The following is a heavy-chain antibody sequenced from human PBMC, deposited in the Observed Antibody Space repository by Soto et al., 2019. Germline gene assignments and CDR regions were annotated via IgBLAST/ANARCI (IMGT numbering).Heavy chain of an antibody. J-gene: IGHJ4*02. V-gene: IGHV3-33*03. CDR3: ATGVLGFCTGGSCPVEY. CDR1: GFTFSRQA. CDR2: IWYDGNDK. D-gene: IGHD2-15*01. Sequence: QVQLVESGGGVVQPERSLRLSCAASGFTFSRQAMHWVRQAPGRGLEWVAVIWYDGNDKYYADAVKGRFTISRDNPKKTVYLQMNSLRGEDTAMYYCATGVLGFCTGGSCPVEYWGQGTLVTVSS.